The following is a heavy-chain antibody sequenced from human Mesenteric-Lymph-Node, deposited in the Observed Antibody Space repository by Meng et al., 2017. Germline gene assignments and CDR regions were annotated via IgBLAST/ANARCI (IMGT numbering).Heavy chain of an antibody. CDR2: ISGNGDTT. J-gene: IGHJ4*01. CDR1: GFTFSSYA. CDR3: ARDDGTAAMIIN. V-gene: IGHV3-23*01. Sequence: GESLKISCAASGFTFSSYAMSWVRQAPGKGLEWVSGISGNGDTTYYADSVKGRLTISRDNSKNTLYLQMNSLRAEDTAVYYCARDDGTAAMIINWGQGTLVTVSS. D-gene: IGHD3-22*01.